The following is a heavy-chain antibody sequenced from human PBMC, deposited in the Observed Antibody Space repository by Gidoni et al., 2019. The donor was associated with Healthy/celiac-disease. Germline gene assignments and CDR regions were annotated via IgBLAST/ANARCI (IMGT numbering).Heavy chain of an antibody. Sequence: QVQLQQWGAGLLKPSETLSLTCAVYGGSFSGYYWSWIRQPPGKGLEWIGEINHSGSTNYNPSLKSRVTIAVDTSKNQFSLKLSSVTAADTAVYYCARGHGRIGSSGWYYYYYYGMDVWGQGTTVTVSS. CDR1: GGSFSGYY. CDR3: ARGHGRIGSSGWYYYYYYGMDV. CDR2: INHSGST. J-gene: IGHJ6*02. D-gene: IGHD6-19*01. V-gene: IGHV4-34*01.